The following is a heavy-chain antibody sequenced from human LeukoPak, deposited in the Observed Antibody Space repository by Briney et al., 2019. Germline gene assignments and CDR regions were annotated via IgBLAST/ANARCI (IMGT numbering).Heavy chain of an antibody. V-gene: IGHV3-11*01. D-gene: IGHD3-10*01. CDR2: ISAGGTT. J-gene: IGHJ4*02. CDR3: ARAAFGEWLLDY. CDR1: GFTFSGYY. Sequence: GGSLRLSCAASGFTFSGYYMTWIRQSPAKGLEWVSYISAGGTTYYADSVKGRFYISRDNANNSVYLQMNSLRGDDTAVYYCARAAFGEWLLDYWGQGTLVTVSS.